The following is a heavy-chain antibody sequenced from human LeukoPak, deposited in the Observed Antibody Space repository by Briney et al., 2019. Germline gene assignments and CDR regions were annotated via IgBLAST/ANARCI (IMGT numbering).Heavy chain of an antibody. CDR3: ARDRNYYGSGSYYEPDY. J-gene: IGHJ4*02. Sequence: AGGSLRLSCAASGFTSSSYEMNWVRQAPGKGLEWVSYISSSGSTIYYADSVKGRFTISRDNAKNSLYLQMNSLRAEDTAVYYCARDRNYYGSGSYYEPDYWGQGTLVTVSS. CDR1: GFTSSSYE. D-gene: IGHD3-10*01. CDR2: ISSSGSTI. V-gene: IGHV3-48*03.